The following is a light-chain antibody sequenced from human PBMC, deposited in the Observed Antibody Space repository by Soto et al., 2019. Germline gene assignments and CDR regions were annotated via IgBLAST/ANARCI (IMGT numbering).Light chain of an antibody. CDR1: LSVRSSY. J-gene: IGKJ5*01. CDR3: QQYGSSTIT. CDR2: GA. V-gene: IGKV3-20*01. Sequence: EIVLTQSPGTRSLSPGERATLSCRASLSVRSSYLAWYQQRPGQPPRLLMDGAARATGIPDRFSGSGSGTDFTLTISSLQHEDFAVYYCQQYGSSTITFGQGTRLEIK.